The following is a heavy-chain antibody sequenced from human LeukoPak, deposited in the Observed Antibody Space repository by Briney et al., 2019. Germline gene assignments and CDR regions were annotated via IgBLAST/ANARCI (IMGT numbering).Heavy chain of an antibody. V-gene: IGHV1-69*05. D-gene: IGHD2-21*02. CDR3: ARLGPYCGGDCYSSAGY. CDR2: IIPIFGTA. J-gene: IGHJ4*02. Sequence: ASVKVSCKASGGTFSSYAISWVRQAPGQGLEWMGGIIPIFGTANYAQKFQGRVTITTDESTSTAYMELSSLRPEDTAVYYCARLGPYCGGDCYSSAGYWGQGTLVTVSS. CDR1: GGTFSSYA.